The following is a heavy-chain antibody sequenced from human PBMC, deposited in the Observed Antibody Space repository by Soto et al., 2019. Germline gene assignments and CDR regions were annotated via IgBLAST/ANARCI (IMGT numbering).Heavy chain of an antibody. CDR2: IYSGGNT. Sequence: EVQLVESGGGLIQPGGSLRLSCAASGFSVSSNYMSWVRQAPGKGLEWVSVIYSGGNTHYADSVKGRFTISRDNSKNTLYLQMNSLRAEYTAGYDGARDSTWIPYYHYGMDVWGQGTTVTVSS. J-gene: IGHJ6*02. CDR1: GFSVSSNY. D-gene: IGHD5-18*01. V-gene: IGHV3-53*01. CDR3: ARDSTWIPYYHYGMDV.